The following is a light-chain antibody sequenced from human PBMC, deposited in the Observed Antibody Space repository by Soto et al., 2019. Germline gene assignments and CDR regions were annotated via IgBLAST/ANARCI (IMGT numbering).Light chain of an antibody. CDR3: SSYTSGSTPVV. CDR1: SSDVGDYNY. CDR2: EVS. Sequence: QSALTQPASVSGSPGQSITISCTGTSSDVGDYNYVSWYQQHPGRAPKLMIYEVSNRPSGVSTRFSGSKSANTASLTISGLQAEDEADYYCSSYTSGSTPVVFGGGTKLTVL. J-gene: IGLJ2*01. V-gene: IGLV2-14*01.